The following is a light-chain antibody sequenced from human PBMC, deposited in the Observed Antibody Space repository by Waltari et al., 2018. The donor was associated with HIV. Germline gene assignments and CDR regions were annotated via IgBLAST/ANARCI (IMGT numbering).Light chain of an antibody. V-gene: IGKV3-15*01. J-gene: IGKJ1*01. CDR2: DAS. CDR1: QSIRIN. Sequence: EIVMTQSPATLSVSLGERATLSCRASQSIRINLAWYQQKPGQAPRLLIYDASTSATGIPSRFRGSGSGTEFTLTISSLQSEDFAVYYCQQYNNWPPLTFGQGTKVEIK. CDR3: QQYNNWPPLT.